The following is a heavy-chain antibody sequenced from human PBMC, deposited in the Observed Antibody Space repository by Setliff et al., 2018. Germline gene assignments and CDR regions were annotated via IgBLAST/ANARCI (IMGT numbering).Heavy chain of an antibody. Sequence: SETLSLTCTVYGGSFSDYYWGWVRQPPGKGLEWIGEINHGGSTYYNPSLKGRVTLSVDTTKNQFSLKLTSMTAADTAVYFCARHLLVQGAYHFDYWGQGSPVTVSS. CDR2: INHGGST. CDR3: ARHLLVQGAYHFDY. V-gene: IGHV4-34*01. J-gene: IGHJ4*02. D-gene: IGHD3-10*01. CDR1: GGSFSDYY.